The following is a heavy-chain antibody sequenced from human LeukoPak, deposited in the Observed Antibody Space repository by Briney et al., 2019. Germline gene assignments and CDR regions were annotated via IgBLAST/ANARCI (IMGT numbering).Heavy chain of an antibody. D-gene: IGHD3-22*01. J-gene: IGHJ1*01. CDR2: ISAYNGNT. CDR3: ARGLYYYDSSGYYEAEYFQH. Sequence: ASVKVSCKASGYTFTSYGISWVRQAPGQGLEWMGWISAYNGNTNYAQKLQGRVTMTTDTSTSTAYMELRSLRSDDTAVYYCARGLYYYDSSGYYEAEYFQHWGQGTLVTVSS. V-gene: IGHV1-18*01. CDR1: GYTFTSYG.